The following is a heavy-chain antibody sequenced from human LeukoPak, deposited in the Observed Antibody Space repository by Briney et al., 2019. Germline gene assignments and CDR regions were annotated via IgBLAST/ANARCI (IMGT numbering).Heavy chain of an antibody. CDR2: ISRSSSTI. D-gene: IGHD3-16*01. CDR1: GFTFSSYS. J-gene: IGHJ4*02. V-gene: IGHV3-48*01. Sequence: GGSLRLSCAASGFTFSSYSMNWVRQAPGKGLEWVSYISRSSSTIYYADSVKGRFTISRDDAKNLLYLQMNSLRAEDTAVYYCASKALDYFCFDSWGQGTLLTVSS. CDR3: ASKALDYFCFDS.